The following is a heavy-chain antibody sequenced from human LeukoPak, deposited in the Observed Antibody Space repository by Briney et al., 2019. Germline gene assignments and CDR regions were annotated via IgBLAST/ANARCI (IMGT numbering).Heavy chain of an antibody. Sequence: SETLSLTCTVSGGSISSKSYYWGRIRQSPGKGLEWIGSIYDSGSTYYNPSLKSRVTISVDTSKNQFSLKLSSVTAADTALYYCARGYYDVLTGHPKNFDYWDQGILVTVSS. CDR2: IYDSGST. V-gene: IGHV4-39*01. CDR3: ARGYYDVLTGHPKNFDY. D-gene: IGHD3-9*01. J-gene: IGHJ4*02. CDR1: GGSISSKSYY.